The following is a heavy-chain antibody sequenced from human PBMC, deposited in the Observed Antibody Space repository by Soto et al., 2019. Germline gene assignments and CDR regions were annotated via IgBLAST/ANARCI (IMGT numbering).Heavy chain of an antibody. CDR3: ARGPYYSNYGWYYYYYMDV. J-gene: IGHJ6*03. CDR1: SFSGYY. V-gene: IGHV4-34*01. CDR2: INHSGST. Sequence: SFSGYYWSWIRQPPGKGLEWIGEINHSGSTNYNPSLKSRVTISVDTSKNQFSLKLSSVTAADTAVYYCARGPYYSNYGWYYYYYMDVWGKGTTVTVSS. D-gene: IGHD4-4*01.